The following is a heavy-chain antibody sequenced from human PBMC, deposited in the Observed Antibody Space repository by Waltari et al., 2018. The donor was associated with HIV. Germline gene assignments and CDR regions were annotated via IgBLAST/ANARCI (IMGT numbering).Heavy chain of an antibody. CDR1: GFTFSSYA. CDR3: AKGASGWSPGY. CDR2: ISYHGDDK. Sequence: QVHLVESGGGVVQPGRSLRLSCAASGFTFSSYAMPWVRQAPGKGLELVACISYHGDDKYYADSVKGRFTISRDNSKNTLYLQMNSLRAEDTAVYYCAKGASGWSPGYWGQGTLVTVSS. V-gene: IGHV3-30*18. D-gene: IGHD6-19*01. J-gene: IGHJ4*02.